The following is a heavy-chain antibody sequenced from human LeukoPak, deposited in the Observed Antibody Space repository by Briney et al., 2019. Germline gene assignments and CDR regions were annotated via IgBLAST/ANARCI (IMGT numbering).Heavy chain of an antibody. CDR1: GGSISSYY. D-gene: IGHD1-26*01. V-gene: IGHV4-59*12. CDR3: ARTRRATSDAFDI. CDR2: IYYSGST. Sequence: PSETLSLTCTVSGGSISSYYWSWIRQPPGKGLEWIGYIYYSGSTNYNPSLKSRVTISVYTSKNQFSLKLSSVTAADTAVYYCARTRRATSDAFDIWGQGTMVTVSS. J-gene: IGHJ3*02.